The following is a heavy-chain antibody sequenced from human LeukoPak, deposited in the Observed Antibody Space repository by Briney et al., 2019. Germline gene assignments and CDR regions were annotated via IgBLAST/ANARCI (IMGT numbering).Heavy chain of an antibody. Sequence: GGSLRLSCAASGFSFSSYAMHWVRQAPGKGLEWVAVISYDGSNKYYADSVKGRFTISRDNSKNTLYLQMNSLRAEDTAVYYCARHRGVSSRCDYWGQGTLVTVSS. CDR3: ARHRGVSSRCDY. J-gene: IGHJ4*02. V-gene: IGHV3-30-3*01. CDR1: GFSFSSYA. D-gene: IGHD3-10*01. CDR2: ISYDGSNK.